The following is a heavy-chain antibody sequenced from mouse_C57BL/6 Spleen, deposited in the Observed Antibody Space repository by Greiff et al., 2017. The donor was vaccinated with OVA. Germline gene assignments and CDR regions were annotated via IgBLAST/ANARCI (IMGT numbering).Heavy chain of an antibody. V-gene: IGHV1-85*01. CDR1: GYTFTSYD. CDR3: ARALVATDWYFDV. Sequence: VQLQQSGPELVKPGASVKLSCKASGYTFTSYDINWVKQRPGQGLEWIGWIYPRDGSTKYNEKFKGKATLTVDTSSSTAYMELHSLTSEDSAVYFCARALVATDWYFDVWGTGTTVTVSS. CDR2: IYPRDGST. D-gene: IGHD1-1*01. J-gene: IGHJ1*03.